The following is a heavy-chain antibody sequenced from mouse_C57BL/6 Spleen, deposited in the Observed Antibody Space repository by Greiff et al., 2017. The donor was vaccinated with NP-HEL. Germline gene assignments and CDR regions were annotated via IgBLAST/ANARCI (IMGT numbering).Heavy chain of an antibody. CDR2: ISSGGSYT. CDR3: ARHRDGPYAMDY. CDR1: GFTFSSYG. Sequence: VQLKESGGDLVKPGGSLKLSCAASGFTFSSYGMSWVRQTPDKRLEWVATISSGGSYTYYPDSVKGRFTISRDNAKNTLYLQMSSLKSEDTAMYYCARHRDGPYAMDYWGQGTSVTVSS. J-gene: IGHJ4*01. D-gene: IGHD3-1*01. V-gene: IGHV5-6*01.